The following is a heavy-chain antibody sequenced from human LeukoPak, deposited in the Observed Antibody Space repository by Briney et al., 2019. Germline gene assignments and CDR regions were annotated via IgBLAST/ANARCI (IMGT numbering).Heavy chain of an antibody. D-gene: IGHD2-8*01. CDR1: GSTFSNYW. CDR3: ATEGMVGAPGTLDY. V-gene: IGHV3-7*01. J-gene: IGHJ4*02. CDR2: INHDGGGT. Sequence: PGGSLRLSCAASGSTFSNYWMSWVRQAPGKGLEWVANINHDGGGTYYVDSMRGRFTISRDNAKSSVYLQMRSLRAEDTAVYYCATEGMVGAPGTLDYWGQGALVTVSS.